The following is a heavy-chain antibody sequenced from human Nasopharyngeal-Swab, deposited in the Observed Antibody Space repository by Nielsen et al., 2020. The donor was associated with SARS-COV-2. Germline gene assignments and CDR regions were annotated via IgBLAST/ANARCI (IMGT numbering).Heavy chain of an antibody. D-gene: IGHD2-15*01. V-gene: IGHV4-39*07. J-gene: IGHJ5*02. CDR2: IYYSGST. CDR3: ARDIVVVVAATHSGWFDP. Sequence: PGKGLEWIGSIYYSGSTYYNPPLKSRVTISVDTSKNQFSLKLSSVTAADTAVYYCARDIVVVVAATHSGWFDPWGQRTLVTVSS.